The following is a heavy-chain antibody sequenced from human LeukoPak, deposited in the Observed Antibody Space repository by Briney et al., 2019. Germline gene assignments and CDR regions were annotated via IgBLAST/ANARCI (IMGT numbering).Heavy chain of an antibody. J-gene: IGHJ4*02. CDR1: GFTFSSSG. Sequence: GGSLRLSCAASGFTFSSSGMSWVRQAPGKGLEWVSAISGSGGSTYYADSVKGRFTISRDNSKNTPYLQMNSLRAEDTAVYYCAKDLASYYGSGSYLNWGQGTLVTVSS. V-gene: IGHV3-23*01. CDR2: ISGSGGST. CDR3: AKDLASYYGSGSYLN. D-gene: IGHD3-10*01.